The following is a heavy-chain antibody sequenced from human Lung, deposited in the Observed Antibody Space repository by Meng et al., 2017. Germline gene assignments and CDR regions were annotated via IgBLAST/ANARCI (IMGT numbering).Heavy chain of an antibody. J-gene: IGHJ5*02. CDR3: VRSSAWVRTGFDP. Sequence: QSQLEEPDARRVEPSEALFLLCSTAGGSISTSGYSWGWIRQPPGKGLEGIGRIGHSGFTYYTPSLKSRVAVSLDTSKSQFSLMLTSVTAADTAVYYCVRSSAWVRTGFDPWGQGTLVTVSS. CDR1: GGSISTSGYS. D-gene: IGHD6-19*01. V-gene: IGHV4-39*01. CDR2: IGHSGFT.